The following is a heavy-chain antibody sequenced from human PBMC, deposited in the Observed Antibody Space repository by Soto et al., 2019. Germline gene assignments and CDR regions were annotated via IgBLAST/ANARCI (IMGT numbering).Heavy chain of an antibody. CDR2: IIPILGIA. Sequence: SVKVSCKASGGTFSSYTISWVRQAPGQGLEWKGRIIPILGIANYAQKFQGRVTITADKSTSTAYMELSSMRSEDTAVYYCARSGGYCSSTSCHQNWFDPWGQGTLVTVSS. CDR3: ARSGGYCSSTSCHQNWFDP. V-gene: IGHV1-69*02. D-gene: IGHD2-2*03. J-gene: IGHJ5*02. CDR1: GGTFSSYT.